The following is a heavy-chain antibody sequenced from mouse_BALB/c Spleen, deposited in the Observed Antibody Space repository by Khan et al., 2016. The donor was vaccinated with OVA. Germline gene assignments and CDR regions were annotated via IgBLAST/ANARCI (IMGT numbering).Heavy chain of an antibody. Sequence: EVQLQQSGPELVKPGASVKISCKASGYSFTGYFMNWVMQSHGKSLEWIGRINPHIGETFYNQQFKGKATLTVDESSSTAHMALRSLASEDSAVYYCTRIYRSDFDYWGQGTTRTVSS. CDR3: TRIYRSDFDY. D-gene: IGHD1-1*01. J-gene: IGHJ2*01. V-gene: IGHV1-20*02. CDR2: INPHIGET. CDR1: GYSFTGYF.